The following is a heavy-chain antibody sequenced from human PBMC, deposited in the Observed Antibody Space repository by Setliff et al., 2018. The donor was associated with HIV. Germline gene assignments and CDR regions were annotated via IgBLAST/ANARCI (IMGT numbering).Heavy chain of an antibody. J-gene: IGHJ6*02. CDR2: IRYDASNK. D-gene: IGHD3-10*01. V-gene: IGHV3-30*02. Sequence: GGSLRLSCAPSGFTFSDYGILWVRQAPGKGLEWLTYIRYDASNKFYADSVKGRFTISRDNSKNTLFLQLNSLRVDDTAVYYCARGVRGVVNGMDVWGQGTTVTVSS. CDR3: ARGVRGVVNGMDV. CDR1: GFTFSDYG.